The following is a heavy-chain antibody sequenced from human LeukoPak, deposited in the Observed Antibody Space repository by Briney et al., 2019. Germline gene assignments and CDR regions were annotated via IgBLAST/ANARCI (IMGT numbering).Heavy chain of an antibody. V-gene: IGHV3-23*01. CDR3: AKDSPTLYCSGGSCYFDY. D-gene: IGHD2-15*01. CDR1: GFTFSSYA. CDR2: ISGSGGST. J-gene: IGHJ4*02. Sequence: PGGSLRLSCAASGFTFSSYAMSWVRQAPGKGLEWVSAISGSGGSTYYADSVKGRFTISRDNSKNTLYLQMNSLRAEDTAVCYCAKDSPTLYCSGGSCYFDYWGQGTLVTVSS.